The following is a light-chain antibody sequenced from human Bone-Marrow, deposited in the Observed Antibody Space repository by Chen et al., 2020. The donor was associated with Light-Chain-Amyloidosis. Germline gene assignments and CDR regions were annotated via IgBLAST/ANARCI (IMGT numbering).Light chain of an antibody. CDR2: DDR. V-gene: IGLV3-21*03. Sequence: SYVLTQPPSVSVAPGKTARITCGGNNIGNKGVHWYQQRPGQAPVVVVSDDRDRPSGIPERLSGSNSGNTATLTIDRVEAGDEADYYCQVWDSRSEHVVFGGGTKLTVL. CDR3: QVWDSRSEHVV. CDR1: NIGNKG. J-gene: IGLJ2*01.